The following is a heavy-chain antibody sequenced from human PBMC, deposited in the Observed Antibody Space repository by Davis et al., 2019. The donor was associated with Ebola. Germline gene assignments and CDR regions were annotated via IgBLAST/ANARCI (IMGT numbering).Heavy chain of an antibody. V-gene: IGHV3-33*08. CDR1: GFTFSGSA. D-gene: IGHD1-26*01. Sequence: GGSLRLSCAASGFTFSGSAMHWVRQAPGKGLEWVAVIWYDGSNKYYADSVKGRFTISRDNSKNTLYLQMNSLRAEDTAVYYCARDGGEWELLQNFDYWGQGTLVTVSS. J-gene: IGHJ4*02. CDR3: ARDGGEWELLQNFDY. CDR2: IWYDGSNK.